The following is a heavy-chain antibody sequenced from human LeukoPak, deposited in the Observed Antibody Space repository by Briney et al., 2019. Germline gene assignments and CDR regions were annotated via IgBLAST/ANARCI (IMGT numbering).Heavy chain of an antibody. CDR3: ASPRALYCSSTSCQTANEAFDI. CDR2: IIPLLGIA. J-gene: IGHJ3*02. V-gene: IGHV1-69*02. CDR1: GGTFSSYT. D-gene: IGHD2-2*01. Sequence: SVKVSCKASGGTFSSYTISWVRQAPGQGLEWMVRIIPLLGIANYAQKFQGRVTNTADKSTSTAYMELSSLRSEDTAVYYCASPRALYCSSTSCQTANEAFDIWGQGTMVTVSS.